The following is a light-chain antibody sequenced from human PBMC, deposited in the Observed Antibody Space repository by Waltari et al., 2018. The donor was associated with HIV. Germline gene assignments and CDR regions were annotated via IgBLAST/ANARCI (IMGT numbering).Light chain of an antibody. CDR1: SSNTGAGYD. CDR3: QSYDSRLRAVV. V-gene: IGLV1-40*01. CDR2: GNN. Sequence: QSVLTQPPSVSGAPGQRVTISCTGSSSNTGAGYDVHWYQQLPGTAPKLLIYGNNHRPSGVPDRFSGSKSGTSVSLAITGLQAEDEADYFCQSYDSRLRAVVFGGGTKLTVL. J-gene: IGLJ2*01.